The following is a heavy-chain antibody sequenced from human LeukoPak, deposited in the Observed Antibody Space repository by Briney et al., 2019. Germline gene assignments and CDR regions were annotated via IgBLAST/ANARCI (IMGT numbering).Heavy chain of an antibody. J-gene: IGHJ4*02. CDR2: VSSSGTT. V-gene: IGHV4-4*07. CDR3: ARQEIPSSYYGLDY. D-gene: IGHD4-11*01. Sequence: SETLSLTCTVSGASISRYFWPWIRHPAGKGLEWIGRVSSSGTTNYNPSLRSRVSMSVDTPKSQFSLNVSPLTAADTAVYYCARQEIPSSYYGLDYWGQGTLVTVSS. CDR1: GASISRYF.